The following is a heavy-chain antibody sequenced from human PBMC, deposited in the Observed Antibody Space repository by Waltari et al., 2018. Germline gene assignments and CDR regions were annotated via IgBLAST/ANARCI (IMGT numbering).Heavy chain of an antibody. Sequence: QVQLAQSGAEVKKPGSSVKVSCTASGGTFRNYVVGWVLQVAGHGLEWVGKIDPIPGTAKYSQTFQGRVTLSADTSTNTAYMELNSLTSEDTAVYYCARILMVVGDSSGMDAWGQGTAVTVAS. CDR2: IDPIPGTA. CDR1: GGTFRNYV. J-gene: IGHJ6*02. CDR3: ARILMVVGDSSGMDA. V-gene: IGHV1-69*04. D-gene: IGHD2-15*01.